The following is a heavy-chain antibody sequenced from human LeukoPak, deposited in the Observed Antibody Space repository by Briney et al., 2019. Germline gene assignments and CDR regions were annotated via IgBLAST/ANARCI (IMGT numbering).Heavy chain of an antibody. Sequence: SETLSLTCTVSGGSISSYYWSWIRQPPGKGLEWIGYIYYSGSTNYNPSLKSRVTISVDTSKNQFSLKLSSVTAADTVVYYCARVRPHVNPLGYSPSYSVDYWGQGTLVTASS. D-gene: IGHD2-15*01. J-gene: IGHJ4*02. CDR3: ARVRPHVNPLGYSPSYSVDY. CDR2: IYYSGST. V-gene: IGHV4-59*13. CDR1: GGSISSYY.